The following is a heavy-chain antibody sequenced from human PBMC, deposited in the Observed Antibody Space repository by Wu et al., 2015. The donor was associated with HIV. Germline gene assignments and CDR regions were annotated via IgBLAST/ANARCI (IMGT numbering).Heavy chain of an antibody. CDR3: AREWRLFASISLRDAFDI. Sequence: QVQLVQSGAEVKKPGSSVEVSCKASGGTFSSYAISWVQQAPGQGLEWMGRIIPIFGTANYAQKFQGRVTITADESTSTAYMELSSLRSEDTAVYYCAREWRLFASISLRDAFDIWGQGTMVTVSS. J-gene: IGHJ3*02. CDR2: IIPIFGTA. V-gene: IGHV1-69*13. CDR1: GGTFSSYA. D-gene: IGHD3-22*01.